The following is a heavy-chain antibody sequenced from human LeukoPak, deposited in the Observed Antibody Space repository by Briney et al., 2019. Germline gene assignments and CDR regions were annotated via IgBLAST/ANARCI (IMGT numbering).Heavy chain of an antibody. Sequence: GGSLRLSCAASGFTFSSYSMNWVRQAPGKGLEWVSSISSSSSYIYYADSVKGRFTISRDNAKNSLYLQMSSLRAEDTAVYYCARVRWELRGNYFDYWGQGTLVTVSS. V-gene: IGHV3-21*01. CDR3: ARVRWELRGNYFDY. CDR2: ISSSSSYI. J-gene: IGHJ4*02. CDR1: GFTFSSYS. D-gene: IGHD1-26*01.